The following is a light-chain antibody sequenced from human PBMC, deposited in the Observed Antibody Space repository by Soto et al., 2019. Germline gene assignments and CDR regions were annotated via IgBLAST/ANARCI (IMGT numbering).Light chain of an antibody. CDR2: EVN. Sequence: QSALTQPASLSGSPGQSITISCTGTSSDIGAYDYVSWFQQHPGKAPKLMISEVNNRPSGVSNRFSGSKSGNTAYLTISGLQVEDEADYYCCSYAGRSPVVFGGGTKLTVL. J-gene: IGLJ3*02. V-gene: IGLV2-14*01. CDR3: CSYAGRSPVV. CDR1: SSDIGAYDY.